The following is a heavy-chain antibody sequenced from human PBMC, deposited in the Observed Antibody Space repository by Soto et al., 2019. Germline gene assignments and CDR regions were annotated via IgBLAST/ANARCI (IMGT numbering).Heavy chain of an antibody. J-gene: IGHJ6*02. CDR3: ASSQDRFHYYYGMDV. D-gene: IGHD2-15*01. CDR1: GFTFSDYY. CDR2: ISSSGSTI. Sequence: VGSLRLSCAASGFTFSDYYMSWIRQAPGKGLEWVSYISSSGSTIYYADSVKGRFTISRDNAKNSLYLQMNSLRAEDTAVYYCASSQDRFHYYYGMDVWGQGTTVTVSS. V-gene: IGHV3-11*01.